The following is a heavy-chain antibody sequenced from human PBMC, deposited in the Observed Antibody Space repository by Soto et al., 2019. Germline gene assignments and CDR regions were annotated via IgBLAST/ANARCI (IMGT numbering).Heavy chain of an antibody. V-gene: IGHV3-43*01. CDR3: AKAGIAARLYNWFDP. CDR1: GFTFDDYT. J-gene: IGHJ5*02. Sequence: GGSLRLSCAASGFTFDDYTMHWVRQAPGKGLEWVSLISWDGGSTYYADSVKGRFTISRDNSKNSLYLQMNSLRTEDTALYYCAKAGIAARLYNWFDPWGQGTLVTVSS. CDR2: ISWDGGST. D-gene: IGHD6-6*01.